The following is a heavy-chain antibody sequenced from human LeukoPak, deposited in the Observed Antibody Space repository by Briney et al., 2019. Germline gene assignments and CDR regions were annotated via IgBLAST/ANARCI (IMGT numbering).Heavy chain of an antibody. CDR3: ARELKNYYDSTFYFDY. CDR2: IYTSGST. Sequence: SETLSLTCTVSGGSISSYYWSWIRQPAGKGLGWIGRIYTSGSTNYNPSLKSRVTMSVDTSKNQFSLKLSSVTAADTAVHYCARELKNYYDSTFYFDYWGQGTLVTVSS. D-gene: IGHD3-22*01. CDR1: GGSISSYY. V-gene: IGHV4-4*07. J-gene: IGHJ4*02.